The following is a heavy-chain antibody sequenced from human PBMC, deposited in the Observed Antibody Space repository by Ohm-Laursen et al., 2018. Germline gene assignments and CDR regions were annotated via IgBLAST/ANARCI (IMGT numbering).Heavy chain of an antibody. CDR2: ISYDGSNK. D-gene: IGHD3-3*01. J-gene: IGHJ4*02. V-gene: IGHV3-30*18. Sequence: LSLTCAASGFTFSSYGMHWVRQAPGKGLEWVAVISYDGSNKYYADSVKGRFTISRDNSKNTLYLQMNSLRAEDTAVYYCAKASVRGQNLEWLLISYFDYWGQGTLVTVSS. CDR1: GFTFSSYG. CDR3: AKASVRGQNLEWLLISYFDY.